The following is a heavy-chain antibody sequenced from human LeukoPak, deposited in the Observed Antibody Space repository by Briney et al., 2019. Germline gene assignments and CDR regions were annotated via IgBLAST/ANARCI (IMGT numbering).Heavy chain of an antibody. D-gene: IGHD5-18*01. CDR3: AKDHPRGYSYGPLSY. CDR1: GFTFSSYA. V-gene: IGHV3-23*01. Sequence: GGSLRLSCAASGFTFSSYAMSWVRQAPGKGLEWVSAISGSGGSTYYADSVKGRFTISRDNSKNTLYLQVNSLRAEDTAVYYCAKDHPRGYSYGPLSYWGQGTLVTVSS. CDR2: ISGSGGST. J-gene: IGHJ4*02.